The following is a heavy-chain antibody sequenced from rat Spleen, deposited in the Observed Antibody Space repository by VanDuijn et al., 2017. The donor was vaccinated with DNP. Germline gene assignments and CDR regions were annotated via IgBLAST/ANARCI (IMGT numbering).Heavy chain of an antibody. D-gene: IGHD5-1*01. V-gene: IGHV5S23*01. CDR3: ATTGHYLYFDF. Sequence: EVQLVESDGGLVQPGRSLKLSCAASGFTFSNYDMAWVRQAPTKGLEWVASISPTGGSTYYQDSVKGRFTISRDNGKSTLYLQMNSLRSEDTATYYCATTGHYLYFDFWGPGTMVTVSS. CDR1: GFTFSNYD. CDR2: ISPTGGST. J-gene: IGHJ1*01.